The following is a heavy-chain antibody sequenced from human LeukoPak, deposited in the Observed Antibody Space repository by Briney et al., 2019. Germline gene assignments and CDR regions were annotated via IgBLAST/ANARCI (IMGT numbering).Heavy chain of an antibody. D-gene: IGHD6-13*01. CDR2: IGTSGSTI. CDR3: ARVGLAVAAAPLAFDP. V-gene: IGHV3-11*04. CDR1: GFTFSDYY. Sequence: GGSLRPSCAASGFTFSDYYTTWIRQAPGKGLEWVSCIGTSGSTIYYADSVKGRFTISRDNAKNSLYLHMNSLRAEDTAVYYCARVGLAVAAAPLAFDPWGHGTLVTVSS. J-gene: IGHJ5*02.